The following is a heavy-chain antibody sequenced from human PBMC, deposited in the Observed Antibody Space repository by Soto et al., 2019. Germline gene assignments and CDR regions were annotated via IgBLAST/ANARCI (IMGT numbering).Heavy chain of an antibody. CDR2: ISGSGGST. D-gene: IGHD3-3*01. CDR1: GFTFSSYA. CDR3: AKDREEVLRFLEIKH. J-gene: IGHJ1*01. V-gene: IGHV3-23*01. Sequence: GGSLRLSCAASGFTFSSYAMSWVRQAPGKGLEWVSAISGSGGSTYYADSVKGRFTITRDNSKNTLYLQMNSLRAEDTAVYYCAKDREEVLRFLEIKHWGQGTLVTVSS.